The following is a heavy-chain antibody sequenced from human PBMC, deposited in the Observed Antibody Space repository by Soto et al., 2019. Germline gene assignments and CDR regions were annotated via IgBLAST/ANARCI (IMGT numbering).Heavy chain of an antibody. Sequence: HPGGSLRLSCAASGFTFSSYGMHWVRQVPGKGLEWVAVIWYDGSNKYYADSVKGRFTISRDNSKNTLYLQMNSLRAEDTGVYYSARDPRGNCYYCLDYWGQGTLVTVSS. D-gene: IGHD2-15*01. CDR1: GFTFSSYG. CDR2: IWYDGSNK. J-gene: IGHJ4*02. CDR3: ARDPRGNCYYCLDY. V-gene: IGHV3-33*01.